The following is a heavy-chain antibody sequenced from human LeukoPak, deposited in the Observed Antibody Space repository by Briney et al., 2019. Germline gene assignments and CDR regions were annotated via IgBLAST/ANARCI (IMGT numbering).Heavy chain of an antibody. D-gene: IGHD5-12*01. Sequence: GGSLRLSCAASGFTFSAFAMHWARHAPGKGLEWVAAISYDASNKYYAVSVRGRFTISRDNSRNTLFLQMNSLRADDTAVYHCARGTTDIVAEISDAFDIWGQGTVVTVSS. CDR3: ARGTTDIVAEISDAFDI. J-gene: IGHJ3*02. CDR2: ISYDASNK. V-gene: IGHV3-30-3*01. CDR1: GFTFSAFA.